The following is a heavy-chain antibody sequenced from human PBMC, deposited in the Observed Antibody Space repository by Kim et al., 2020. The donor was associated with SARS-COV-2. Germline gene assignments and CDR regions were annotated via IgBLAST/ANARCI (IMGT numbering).Heavy chain of an antibody. Sequence: SETLSLTCTVSGGSISSSSYYWGWIRQPPGKGLEWIGSIYYSGSTYYNPSLKSRVTISVDTSKNQFSLKLSSVTAADTAVYYCARDHTDNYYDSSGYRDYWGQGTLVTVSS. D-gene: IGHD3-22*01. CDR1: GGSISSSSYY. V-gene: IGHV4-39*07. CDR3: ARDHTDNYYDSSGYRDY. J-gene: IGHJ4*02. CDR2: IYYSGST.